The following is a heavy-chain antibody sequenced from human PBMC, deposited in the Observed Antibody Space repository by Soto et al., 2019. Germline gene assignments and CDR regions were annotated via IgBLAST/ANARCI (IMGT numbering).Heavy chain of an antibody. CDR1: GFTFNNAW. J-gene: IGHJ4*01. CDR3: TQTGSYYYDSSGHARDY. Sequence: GGSLRLSCAASGFTFNNAWMNWVRQAPGKGLEWVGRIKSKTDGGTTDYAAPVKGRFTISRDDSKNTLYLQMNSLKTEDTAVYYCTQTGSYYYDSSGHARDYWGQGTLVTVSS. CDR2: IKSKTDGGTT. V-gene: IGHV3-15*07. D-gene: IGHD3-22*01.